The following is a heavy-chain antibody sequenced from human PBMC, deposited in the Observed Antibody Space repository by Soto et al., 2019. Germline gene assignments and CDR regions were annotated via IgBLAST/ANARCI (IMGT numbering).Heavy chain of an antibody. V-gene: IGHV1-3*05. D-gene: IGHD3-22*01. Sequence: QVQLVQSGAEEKKPGASVKVSCKASGYTFTSYAMHWVRQAPGQRLEWMGWINAGNGNTKYSQKFQGRVTITRGTSAITAYMELSSLRSEDTAVYYCARSSGYYLIDDYWGQGTLVTVSS. J-gene: IGHJ4*02. CDR1: GYTFTSYA. CDR2: INAGNGNT. CDR3: ARSSGYYLIDDY.